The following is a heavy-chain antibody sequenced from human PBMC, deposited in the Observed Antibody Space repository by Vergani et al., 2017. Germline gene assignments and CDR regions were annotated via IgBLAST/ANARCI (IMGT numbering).Heavy chain of an antibody. CDR1: GFTFSNSA. CDR2: ISGPGLST. Sequence: EVQLLESGGGLVQPGGSLRLSCAASGFTFSNSAVSWVRQAPGRGLAWVSSISGPGLSTYYADSVKGRFSISRDNSRNTLFLQMNSLRVEDTAVYYCARSRYDSSGFSTIFRYWGQGTRVTVS. J-gene: IGHJ4*02. CDR3: ARSRYDSSGFSTIFRY. D-gene: IGHD3-22*01. V-gene: IGHV3-23*01.